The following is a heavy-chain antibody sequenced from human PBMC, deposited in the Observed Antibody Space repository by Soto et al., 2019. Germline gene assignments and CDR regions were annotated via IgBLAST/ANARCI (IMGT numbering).Heavy chain of an antibody. CDR2: IYPGGDADT. Sequence: GESLKISCQGSGYVFTAYWIGWVRQMPGKGLEWMGIIYPGGDADTRYSQSSQGQVTISADKSISTAYLQWSSLKASDTAMYYCATQMATSQDAFDIWGQGTMVTVSS. CDR3: ATQMATSQDAFDI. J-gene: IGHJ3*02. CDR1: GYVFTAYW. V-gene: IGHV5-51*01.